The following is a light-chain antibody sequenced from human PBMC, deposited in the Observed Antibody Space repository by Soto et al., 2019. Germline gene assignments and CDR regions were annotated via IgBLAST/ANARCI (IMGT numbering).Light chain of an antibody. J-gene: IGLJ1*01. V-gene: IGLV1-40*01. Sequence: QSALTQPPPVSGAPGQRVTISCTGSSSNIGAGYDVHWYQQLPGTAPKLLIFRNNNRPSGVPDRFSGSKSGTSASLAITGLQAEDEADYYCQSYDSSLSAYVFATGTKVTVL. CDR3: QSYDSSLSAYV. CDR1: SSNIGAGYD. CDR2: RNN.